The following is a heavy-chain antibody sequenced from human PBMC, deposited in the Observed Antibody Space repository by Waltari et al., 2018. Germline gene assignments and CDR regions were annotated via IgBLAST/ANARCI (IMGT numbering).Heavy chain of an antibody. CDR2: IYYRGST. CDR1: GGSISSHY. J-gene: IGHJ6*03. V-gene: IGHV4-59*11. D-gene: IGHD3-10*01. Sequence: QVQLQESGPGLVKPSETLSLTCTVSGGSISSHYWSWIRQPPGKGLEWIGHIYYRGSTNYNPALKSRVTISVDTSKNQFSLKLSSVTAADTAVYYCARSVLLWFGELPYYYMDVWGKGTTVTVSS. CDR3: ARSVLLWFGELPYYYMDV.